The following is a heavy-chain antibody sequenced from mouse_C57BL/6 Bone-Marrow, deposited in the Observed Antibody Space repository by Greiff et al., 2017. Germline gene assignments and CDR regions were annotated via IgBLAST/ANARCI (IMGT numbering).Heavy chain of an antibody. D-gene: IGHD1-1*01. CDR3: ARLYYGSRHWYFDV. J-gene: IGHJ1*03. V-gene: IGHV1-31*01. Sequence: VQLKESGPELVKPGASVKISCKASGYSFTGYYMHWLTQSHGNILDWIGYIYPYNGVSSYNQKFKGKATFTVDKSSSTAYMELRSLTSEDSAVYYCARLYYGSRHWYFDVWGTGTTVTVSS. CDR2: IYPYNGVS. CDR1: GYSFTGYY.